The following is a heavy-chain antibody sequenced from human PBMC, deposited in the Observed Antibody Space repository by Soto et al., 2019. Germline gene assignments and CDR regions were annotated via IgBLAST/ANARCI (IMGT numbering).Heavy chain of an antibody. Sequence: SVKVSCKASGGTFSSYAISWVRQAPGQGLEWMGGIIPIFGTANYAQKFQGRVTITADESTSTAYMELSSLRSEDTAVYYCARDGTGKGTFDYWGQGTLVTVSS. D-gene: IGHD1-1*01. CDR1: GGTFSSYA. CDR3: ARDGTGKGTFDY. V-gene: IGHV1-69*13. CDR2: IIPIFGTA. J-gene: IGHJ4*02.